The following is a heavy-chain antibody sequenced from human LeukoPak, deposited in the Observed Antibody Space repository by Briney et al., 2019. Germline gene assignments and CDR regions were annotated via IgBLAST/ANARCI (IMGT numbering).Heavy chain of an antibody. CDR2: INPNSGGT. D-gene: IGHD1-20*01. CDR3: AREGSTNWNPGVYNWFDP. CDR1: GYTFTGYY. V-gene: IGHV1-2*02. J-gene: IGHJ5*02. Sequence: ASVKVSCKASGYTFTGYYMHWVRQAPGQGLEWMGWINPNSGGTNYAQKFQGRVTMTRDTSISTAYMELSRLRSDDTAVYYCAREGSTNWNPGVYNWFDPWGQGTLVTVSS.